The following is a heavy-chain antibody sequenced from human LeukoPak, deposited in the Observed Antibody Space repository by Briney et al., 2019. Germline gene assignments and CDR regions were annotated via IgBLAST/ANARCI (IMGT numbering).Heavy chain of an antibody. D-gene: IGHD2-2*01. CDR3: AKGYCSSTSCFLFN. CDR1: GFTFDDYA. V-gene: IGHV3-9*03. J-gene: IGHJ4*02. CDR2: ISWNSGSI. Sequence: PGRSLRPSCAASGFTFDDYAIHWVRQAPGKGLEWVSGISWNSGSIGYADSVRGRFTISRDNAKNSLYLQMNSLRAEDMALYYCAKGYCSSTSCFLFNWGQGTLVTVSS.